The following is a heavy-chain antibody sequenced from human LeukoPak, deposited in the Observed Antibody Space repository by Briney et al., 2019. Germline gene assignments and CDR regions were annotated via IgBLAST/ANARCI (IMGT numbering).Heavy chain of an antibody. V-gene: IGHV4-4*07. CDR2: IHTSGNT. D-gene: IGHD6-6*01. Sequence: SETLSLTCTVSGGSISSYYWSWIRQPAGKGLEWIGRIHTSGNTDYNPSLKSRVTMSVDTSKNQFSLKVRSVTAADTAVYYWAKEGSATARPFVSNDYWGQGTLVTVSS. CDR1: GGSISSYY. J-gene: IGHJ4*02. CDR3: AKEGSATARPFVSNDY.